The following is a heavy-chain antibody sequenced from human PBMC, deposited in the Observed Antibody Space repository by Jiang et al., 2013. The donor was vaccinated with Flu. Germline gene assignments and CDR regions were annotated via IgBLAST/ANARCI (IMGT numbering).Heavy chain of an antibody. J-gene: IGHJ4*02. CDR1: SSDYG. D-gene: IGHD2-21*01. CDR2: ISFDGSNR. Sequence: SSDYGMHWVRQAPGKGLEWVAVISFDGSNRNYADSVKGRFIIARDDSKNTLSLEMNNLRAEDTAVYYCAKDITVYCGGDCSVFDYWGQGTRVTVSS. CDR3: AKDITVYCGGDCSVFDY. V-gene: IGHV3-30*18.